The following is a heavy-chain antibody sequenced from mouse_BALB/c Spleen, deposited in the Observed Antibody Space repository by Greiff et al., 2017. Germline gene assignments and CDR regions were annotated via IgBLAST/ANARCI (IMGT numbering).Heavy chain of an antibody. Sequence: EVQRVESGPELMKPGASVKISCKASGYSFTGYFMNWVKQSHGKSLEWIGRINPYNGDTFYNQKFKGKATLTVDKSSSTAHMELLSLTSEDSAVYYCGRGPLLGYFDVWGAGTTVTVSS. CDR3: GRGPLLGYFDV. D-gene: IGHD2-10*01. J-gene: IGHJ1*01. V-gene: IGHV1-37*01. CDR1: GYSFTGYF. CDR2: INPYNGDT.